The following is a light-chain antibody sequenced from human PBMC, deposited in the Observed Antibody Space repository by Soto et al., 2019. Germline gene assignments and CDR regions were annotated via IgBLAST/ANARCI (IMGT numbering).Light chain of an antibody. J-gene: IGKJ3*01. CDR1: ESISSY. Sequence: DIQMTQSPSSLSASVGDRVTITCRASESISSYLSWFQQKPGKAPKLLMYAVSSLQSGVPSRFRGSGSGTDFTLTIGSLQPEDFATYYCQQSYSSPRTFGPGTKVDIK. CDR2: AVS. CDR3: QQSYSSPRT. V-gene: IGKV1-39*01.